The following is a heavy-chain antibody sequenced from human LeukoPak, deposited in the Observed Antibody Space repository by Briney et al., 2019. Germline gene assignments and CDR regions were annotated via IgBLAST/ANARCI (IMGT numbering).Heavy chain of an antibody. J-gene: IGHJ4*02. D-gene: IGHD5-18*01. CDR1: GGSFSGYY. V-gene: IGHV4-34*01. CDR2: INHSGST. CDR3: ARTTWIQLWLRRGGGYFDY. Sequence: SETLSLTCAVYGGSFSGYYWSWIRQPPGKGLEWIGEINHSGSTNYNPSLKSRVTISVDTSKNQFSLKLSSVPAADTAVYYCARTTWIQLWLRRGGGYFDYWGQGTLVTVSS.